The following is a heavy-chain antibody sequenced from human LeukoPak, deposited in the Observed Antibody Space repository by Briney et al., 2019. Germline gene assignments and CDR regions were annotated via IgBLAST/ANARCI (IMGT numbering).Heavy chain of an antibody. CDR1: DGSISSSSYY. CDR2: IYYSGRT. Sequence: PSETLSLTCTVSDGSISSSSYYWGWIRQPPGKGLEWIGSIYYSGRTYYNPSLKSRVTISVDTSKNQFSLKLSSVTAADTAVYYCARDTHIVGTTPDAFDIWGQGTMVTVSS. J-gene: IGHJ3*02. V-gene: IGHV4-39*07. D-gene: IGHD1-26*01. CDR3: ARDTHIVGTTPDAFDI.